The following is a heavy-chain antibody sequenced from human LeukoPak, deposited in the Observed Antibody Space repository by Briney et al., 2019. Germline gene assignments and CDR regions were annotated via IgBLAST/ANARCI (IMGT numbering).Heavy chain of an antibody. CDR3: ALVATTTPSDY. V-gene: IGHV3-30*02. CDR1: EFTFSNYG. D-gene: IGHD5-12*01. Sequence: GGSLRLSCAASEFTFSNYGMHWVRQVPGKGLEWVAFTGYDGSNEHYADSVKGRFTISRDNSKNTLYLQMNSLRAEDTAVYYCALVATTTPSDYWGQGTLVTVSS. CDR2: TGYDGSNE. J-gene: IGHJ4*02.